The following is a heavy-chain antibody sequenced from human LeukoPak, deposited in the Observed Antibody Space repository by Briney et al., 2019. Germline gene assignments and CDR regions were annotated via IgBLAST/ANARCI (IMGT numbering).Heavy chain of an antibody. V-gene: IGHV3-23*01. CDR2: ISGSGGRT. CDR3: AKGIWDYYGSGIMYYTMDV. CDR1: GFTFSNYV. J-gene: IGHJ6*02. D-gene: IGHD3-10*01. Sequence: GGSLRLSCAASGFTFSNYVMGWVRQAPATGLEWVSTISGSGGRTYYADSVNGRFTVSRDNSKNTLYMQMNTLRAEDTAVYYCAKGIWDYYGSGIMYYTMDVWGQGTTVTVSS.